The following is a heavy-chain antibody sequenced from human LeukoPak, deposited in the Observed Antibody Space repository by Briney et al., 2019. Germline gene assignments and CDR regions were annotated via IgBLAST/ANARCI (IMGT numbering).Heavy chain of an antibody. CDR2: ISAYNGNT. CDR1: GYTFTSYG. J-gene: IGHJ4*02. CDR3: ARASITIFGVVITEFAY. V-gene: IGHV1-18*01. D-gene: IGHD3-3*01. Sequence: GASVKVSCKASGYTFTSYGISWVRQAPGQGLEWMGWISAYNGNTNYAQKLQGRVTMTTDTSTSTSYMELRSLRSDDTAVYYCARASITIFGVVITEFAYWGQGTLVTVS.